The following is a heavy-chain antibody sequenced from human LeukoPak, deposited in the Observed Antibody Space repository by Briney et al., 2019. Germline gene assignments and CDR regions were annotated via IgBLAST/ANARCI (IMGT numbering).Heavy chain of an antibody. Sequence: QPGGPLRLSCEASDFTFSGYARSWVRRAPGKGLEGVSAISVSGGSTYYADSVKGRFTISRDNSKNTVYLQMNSLRAEDTAVYYCAKDRRACSSSSCYYRFDYWGQGTLVTVSS. V-gene: IGHV3-23*01. D-gene: IGHD2-2*01. CDR1: DFTFSGYA. CDR3: AKDRRACSSSSCYYRFDY. CDR2: ISVSGGST. J-gene: IGHJ4*02.